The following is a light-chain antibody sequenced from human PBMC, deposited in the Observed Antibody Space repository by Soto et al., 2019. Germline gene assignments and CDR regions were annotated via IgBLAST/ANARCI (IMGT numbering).Light chain of an antibody. CDR3: QSYDSSNHVV. CDR2: EDN. CDR1: SGSIASNN. Sequence: NFMLTQPHSVSESPGKTVTISCTRSSGSIASNNVQWYQQRPGSAPTTVIYEDNQRPSGVPDRFSGSIDSSSNSASLTISGLKTEDEADYYCQSYDSSNHVVFGGGTKRTVL. V-gene: IGLV6-57*04. J-gene: IGLJ2*01.